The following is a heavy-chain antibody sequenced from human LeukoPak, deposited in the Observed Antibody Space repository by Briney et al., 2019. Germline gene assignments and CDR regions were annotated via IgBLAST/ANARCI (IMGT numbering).Heavy chain of an antibody. CDR3: AKGLLRFLEWLLPFDY. D-gene: IGHD3-3*01. CDR2: ISGSGGST. V-gene: IGHV3-23*01. J-gene: IGHJ4*02. Sequence: GGSLRLSCAASGFTFSSYAMSWVRQAPGRGLEWVSAISGSGGSTYYADSVKGRFTISRDNSKNTLYLQMNSLRAEDTAVYYCAKGLLRFLEWLLPFDYWGQGTLVTVSS. CDR1: GFTFSSYA.